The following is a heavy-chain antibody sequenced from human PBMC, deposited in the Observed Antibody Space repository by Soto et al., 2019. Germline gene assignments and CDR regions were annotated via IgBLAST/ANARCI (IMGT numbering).Heavy chain of an antibody. V-gene: IGHV4-31*03. CDR3: AREVDDFWSGYSARFDP. CDR1: GGSISSGGYY. CDR2: IYYSGST. J-gene: IGHJ5*02. Sequence: QVQLQESGPGLVKPSQTLSLTCTVSGGSISSGGYYWSWIRQHPGKGLEWIGSIYYSGSTYYKPSLKSRVTISVDTSKNQFSLKLSSVTAADTAVSYCAREVDDFWSGYSARFDPWGQGTLVTVSS. D-gene: IGHD3-3*01.